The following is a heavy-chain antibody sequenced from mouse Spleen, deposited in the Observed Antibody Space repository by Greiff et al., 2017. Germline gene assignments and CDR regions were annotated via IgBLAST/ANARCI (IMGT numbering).Heavy chain of an antibody. D-gene: IGHD1-1*01. CDR2: ISGGGGNT. Sequence: DVMLVESGGGLVKPGGSLKLSCAASGFTFSSYTMSWVRQTPEKRLEWVATISGGGGNTYYPDSVKGRFTISRDNAKNTLYLQMSSLRSEDTALYYCAREDYYGSSYGVWGTGTTVTVSS. CDR1: GFTFSSYT. V-gene: IGHV5-9*01. J-gene: IGHJ1*03. CDR3: AREDYYGSSYGV.